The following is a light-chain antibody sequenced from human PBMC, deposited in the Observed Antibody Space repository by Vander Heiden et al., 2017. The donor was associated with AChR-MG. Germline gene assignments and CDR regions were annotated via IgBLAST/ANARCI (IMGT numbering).Light chain of an antibody. V-gene: IGLV3-25*03. CDR2: QDT. CDR3: QSADISGFHRV. CDR1: ALPKQY. Sequence: SYELTQPPSVSVSPGQTARITCSGDALPKQYAHWYQHKPGQAPVMLIYQDTKRPSGIPERISGASSGTTATLTISGVQAEDEADYYCQSADISGFHRVFGGGTKLTVL. J-gene: IGLJ2*01.